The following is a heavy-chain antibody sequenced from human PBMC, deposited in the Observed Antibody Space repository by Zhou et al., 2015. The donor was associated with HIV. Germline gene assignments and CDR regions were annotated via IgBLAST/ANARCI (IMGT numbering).Heavy chain of an antibody. V-gene: IGHV1-69*01. J-gene: IGHJ6*03. D-gene: IGHD5-12*01. CDR3: ARLDGSGYAEYYYYYYMDV. CDR1: GGTFSSYA. CDR2: IIPIFGTA. Sequence: QVQLVQSGAEVKKPGSSVKVSCKASGGTFSSYAISWVRQAPGQGLEWMGGIIPIFGTANYAQKFQGRVTITADESTSTAYMELSSLRSEDTAVYYCARLDGSGYAEYYYYYYMDVWGKGTTVTVSS.